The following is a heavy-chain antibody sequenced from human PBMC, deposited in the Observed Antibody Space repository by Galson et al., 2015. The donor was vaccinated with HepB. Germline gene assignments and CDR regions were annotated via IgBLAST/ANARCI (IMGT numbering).Heavy chain of an antibody. CDR3: VRDRRESTDFWSAYYGRYYNYMDV. D-gene: IGHD3-3*01. Sequence: SLRLSCAASGFTFSRYWMNWVRQAPGKGLEWVANIKQDGSEKYYVDSVKGRFTISRDNAKNSLYLQMNSLRAEDTAVYYCVRDRRESTDFWSAYYGRYYNYMDVWGKGTTVTVSS. CDR1: GFTFSRYW. J-gene: IGHJ6*03. CDR2: IKQDGSEK. V-gene: IGHV3-7*01.